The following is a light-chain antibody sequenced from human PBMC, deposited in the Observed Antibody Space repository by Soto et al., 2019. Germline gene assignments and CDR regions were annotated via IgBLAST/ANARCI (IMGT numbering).Light chain of an antibody. V-gene: IGKV3-11*01. CDR2: GAS. Sequence: EIVLTQSPGTLVLSPGDRATLSCRASQSVNKAYLVWYQVKPGQAPRLLIYGASNRATDIPARFSGSGSGTDFTLTISNLEPEDFAVYYCQQHSHWPPWTFGQGTKVDIK. J-gene: IGKJ1*01. CDR3: QQHSHWPPWT. CDR1: QSVNKAY.